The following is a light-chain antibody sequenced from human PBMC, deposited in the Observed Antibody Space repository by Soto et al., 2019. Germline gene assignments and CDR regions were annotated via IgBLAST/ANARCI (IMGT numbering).Light chain of an antibody. Sequence: AIQLTQSPSSLSASVGDRVTITCRASQGISSALAWYQQKPGKAPKLLIYAASSWESGVPSRFSGSGSGSDFTLNISSLQPDDFATYYCQQFNSYPTFGQGTKLEIK. J-gene: IGKJ2*01. CDR2: AAS. V-gene: IGKV1-13*02. CDR1: QGISSA. CDR3: QQFNSYPT.